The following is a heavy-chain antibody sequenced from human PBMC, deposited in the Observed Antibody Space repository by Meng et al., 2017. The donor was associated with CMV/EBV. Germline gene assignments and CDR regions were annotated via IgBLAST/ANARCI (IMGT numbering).Heavy chain of an antibody. J-gene: IGHJ4*02. CDR2: VSYSGNT. CDR1: GVSITSFY. CDR3: ARDAYNSFDS. D-gene: IGHD5-24*01. Sequence: GSLRLSCSVSGVSITSFYWTWVRQAPGKGLEWIGYVSYSGNTNYNPSFRSRVTISRETSRNQFPLHLTSVTAADTAVYFCARDAYNSFDSWGLGTLVTVSS. V-gene: IGHV4-59*01.